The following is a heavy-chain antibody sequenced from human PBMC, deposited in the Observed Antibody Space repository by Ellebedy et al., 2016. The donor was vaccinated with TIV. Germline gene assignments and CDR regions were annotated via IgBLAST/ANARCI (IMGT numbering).Heavy chain of an antibody. CDR2: IYTDDTT. Sequence: GGSLRFSCAASEFTVSYNYMNWVRQAPGKGPEWVSGIYTDDTTYYADSVRGRFTIFRDNSKNTLYLQLKSLRTEDTAVYYCARASFFDVDLSGWYFDLWGRGTLVTVSS. CDR3: ARASFFDVDLSGWYFDL. D-gene: IGHD3-16*02. V-gene: IGHV3-66*01. J-gene: IGHJ2*01. CDR1: EFTVSYNY.